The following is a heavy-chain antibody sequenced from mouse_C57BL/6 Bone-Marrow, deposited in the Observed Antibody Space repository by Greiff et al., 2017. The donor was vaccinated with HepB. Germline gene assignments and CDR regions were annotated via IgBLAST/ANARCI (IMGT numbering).Heavy chain of an antibody. Sequence: VQLQQPGAELVKPGASVKVSCKASGYTFTSYWMHWVKQRPGQGLEWIGRIHPSDSDTNYNQKFKGKATLTVDKSSSTAYMQLGSLTSEDSAVYYCAIRRCYDPYYFDYWGQGTTLTVSS. CDR2: IHPSDSDT. V-gene: IGHV1-74*01. D-gene: IGHD2-12*01. CDR3: AIRRCYDPYYFDY. J-gene: IGHJ2*01. CDR1: GYTFTSYW.